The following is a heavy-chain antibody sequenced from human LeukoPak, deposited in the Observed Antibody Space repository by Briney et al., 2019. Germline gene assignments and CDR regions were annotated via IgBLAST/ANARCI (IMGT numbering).Heavy chain of an antibody. CDR2: MSYSGSA. CDR3: ATGGYSYVD. J-gene: IGHJ4*02. V-gene: IGHV4-59*08. CDR1: GGSISTYY. Sequence: PSETLSLTCTVSGGSISTYYWSWIRQPPGKGLEWIGFMSYSGSANYNPSLNSRVTMSMDSFKNQFSLKLNSVTAADTAVYYCATGGYSYVDWGQGTLVTVSS. D-gene: IGHD5-18*01.